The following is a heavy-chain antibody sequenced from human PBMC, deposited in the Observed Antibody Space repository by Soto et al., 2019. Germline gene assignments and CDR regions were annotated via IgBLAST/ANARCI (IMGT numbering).Heavy chain of an antibody. D-gene: IGHD3-9*01. CDR2: ISGSGGST. CDR1: GFTFSSYA. J-gene: IGHJ4*02. CDR3: AKGGNILTGTPYFDY. Sequence: PGGSLRLSCAASGFTFSSYAMSWVRQAPGKGLEWVSAISGSGGSTYYADSVKGRFTISRDNSKNTLYLQMNSLRAEDTAVYYCAKGGNILTGTPYFDYWGQGTLVTVSS. V-gene: IGHV3-23*01.